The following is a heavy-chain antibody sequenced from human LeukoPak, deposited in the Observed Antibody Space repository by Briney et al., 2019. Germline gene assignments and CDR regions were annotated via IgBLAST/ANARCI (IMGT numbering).Heavy chain of an antibody. CDR1: GYTFTSYV. CDR2: IIPILGIA. J-gene: IGHJ4*02. CDR3: ARAHRPQYDSSGATFDY. Sequence: SVKVSCKASGYTFTSYVISWVRQAPGQGLEWMGRIIPILGIANYAQKFQGRVTITADKSTSTAYMELSSLRSEDTAVYYCARAHRPQYDSSGATFDYWGQGTLVTVSS. D-gene: IGHD3-22*01. V-gene: IGHV1-69*04.